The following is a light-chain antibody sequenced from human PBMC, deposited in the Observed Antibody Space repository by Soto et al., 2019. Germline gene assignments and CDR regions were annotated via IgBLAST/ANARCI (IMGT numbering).Light chain of an antibody. Sequence: EIVMTQSPATLSVSPGERATLSCRASQSVSSNLAWYQQKPGQAPRLLIYGASTRATGIPARFSGSGSGTEFTLSISSLQSEDFAVYYSQQYNNWPGYTFGQGTQLEIK. J-gene: IGKJ2*01. CDR1: QSVSSN. CDR3: QQYNNWPGYT. V-gene: IGKV3-15*01. CDR2: GAS.